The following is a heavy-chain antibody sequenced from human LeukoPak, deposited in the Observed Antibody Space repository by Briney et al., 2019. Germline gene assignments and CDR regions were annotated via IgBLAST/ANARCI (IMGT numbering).Heavy chain of an antibody. CDR3: ARDWHWGSDY. CDR1: GFTFSGFW. V-gene: IGHV3-7*05. J-gene: IGHJ4*02. D-gene: IGHD7-27*01. Sequence: PGGSLRLSCAASGFTFSGFWMTGVRQAPGKGLEWVANIRQDGSDKNCVDSVKGRFTISRDNAKNSLYLQMNNPRVEDTAVYYCARDWHWGSDYWGQGTLVTVSS. CDR2: IRQDGSDK.